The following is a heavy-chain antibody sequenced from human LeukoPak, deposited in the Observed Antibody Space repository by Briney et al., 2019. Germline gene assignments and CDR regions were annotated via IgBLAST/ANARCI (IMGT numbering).Heavy chain of an antibody. V-gene: IGHV1-2*02. CDR2: INPNRGGT. J-gene: IGHJ4*02. CDR1: GYTFTDYY. D-gene: IGHD6-19*01. Sequence: GASVTVSCKTSGYTFTDYYIKWVRQAPGQGLEWMGWINPNRGGTNYARKFQGRVTMTRDTSISTAYMELSRLRSDDTAVYYCAARRGYSSGWYSDGYWGQGTLVTVSS. CDR3: AARRGYSSGWYSDGY.